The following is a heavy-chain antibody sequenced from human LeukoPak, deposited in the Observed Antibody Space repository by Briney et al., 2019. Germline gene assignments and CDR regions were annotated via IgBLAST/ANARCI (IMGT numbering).Heavy chain of an antibody. D-gene: IGHD3-22*01. J-gene: IGHJ5*02. CDR2: VSSSGANT. V-gene: IGHV3-23*01. CDR1: GFTFRDSA. Sequence: GGSLRLSCSAPGFTFRDSAMTWVRQAPGKGLEWVSLVSSSGANTYYPDSVKGRFSVSRDNAKDTLYLQVNSLRAEDTAIYYCAREDSSGYFNWFDPWGQGTLVTVSS. CDR3: AREDSSGYFNWFDP.